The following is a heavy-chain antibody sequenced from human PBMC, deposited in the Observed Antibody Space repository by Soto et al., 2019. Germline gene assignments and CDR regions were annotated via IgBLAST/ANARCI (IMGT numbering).Heavy chain of an antibody. D-gene: IGHD3-10*01. CDR3: VTHYGSGSYYNVNY. J-gene: IGHJ4*02. CDR1: GYTLTELS. Sequence: ASVKVSCKVSGYTLTELSMHWVRQAPGKGLEWMGGFDPEDGETIYAQKFQGRVTMTEDTSTDTAYMELSSLRSEDTAVYYCVTHYGSGSYYNVNYWGQGTLVTVSS. CDR2: FDPEDGET. V-gene: IGHV1-24*01.